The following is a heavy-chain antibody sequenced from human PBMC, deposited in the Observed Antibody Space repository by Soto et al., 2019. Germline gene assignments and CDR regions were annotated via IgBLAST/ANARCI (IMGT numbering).Heavy chain of an antibody. J-gene: IGHJ4*02. CDR2: IYHSGST. Sequence: PSETLSLTCAVSGGSISSGGYSWSWIRQPPGKGLEWIGYIYHSGSTYYNPSLKSRVTISVDRSKNQFSLKLSSVTAADTAVYYCAASRAETYSRSWPPPYYFDYWGQGTLVTVSS. CDR1: GGSISSGGYS. D-gene: IGHD6-13*01. V-gene: IGHV4-30-2*01. CDR3: AASRAETYSRSWPPPYYFDY.